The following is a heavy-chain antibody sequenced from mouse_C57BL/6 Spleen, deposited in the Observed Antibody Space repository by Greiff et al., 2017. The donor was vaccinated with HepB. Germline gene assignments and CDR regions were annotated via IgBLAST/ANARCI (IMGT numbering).Heavy chain of an antibody. Sequence: VQLQQSGAELVKPGASVKISCKASGYAFCSYWMNWVKQRPGKGLEWIGQIYPGDGDTNYNGKFKGKATLTVDKSSSTAYMQLSSLTSEDSAVYFCAGYGNSYYDYWGQGTTLTVAS. J-gene: IGHJ2*01. CDR3: AGYGNSYYDY. CDR2: IYPGDGDT. D-gene: IGHD2-10*02. V-gene: IGHV1-80*01. CDR1: GYAFCSYW.